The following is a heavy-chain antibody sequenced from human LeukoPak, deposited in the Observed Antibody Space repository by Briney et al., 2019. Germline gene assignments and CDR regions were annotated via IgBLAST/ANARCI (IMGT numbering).Heavy chain of an antibody. CDR3: ARDKGSWVLGPAGDYMDV. Sequence: SETLSLTCTVSGGSISSYYWSWIRQPAGKGLEWIGRIYTSGSTNYNPSLKSRVTMSVDTSKNQFSLKLSSVTAADTAVYYCARDKGSWVLGPAGDYMDVWGKGTTVTISS. D-gene: IGHD6-13*01. V-gene: IGHV4-4*07. J-gene: IGHJ6*03. CDR1: GGSISSYY. CDR2: IYTSGST.